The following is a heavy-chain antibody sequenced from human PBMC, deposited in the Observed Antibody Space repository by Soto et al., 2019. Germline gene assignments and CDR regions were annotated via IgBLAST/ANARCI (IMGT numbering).Heavy chain of an antibody. Sequence: ASVKVSCKASGYTFTIYGISWVRQAPGQGLEWMGWISAYNGNTNYAQKLQGRVTMTTDTSTSTAYMELRSLRSDDTAVYYCAREGNYYDSSGYYSSPFDYWGQGTLVTVSS. D-gene: IGHD3-22*01. V-gene: IGHV1-18*01. CDR2: ISAYNGNT. J-gene: IGHJ4*02. CDR3: AREGNYYDSSGYYSSPFDY. CDR1: GYTFTIYG.